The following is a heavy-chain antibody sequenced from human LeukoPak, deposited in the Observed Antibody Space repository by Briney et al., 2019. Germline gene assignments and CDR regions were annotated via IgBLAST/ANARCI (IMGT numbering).Heavy chain of an antibody. V-gene: IGHV4-4*07. CDR2: IYTSGST. D-gene: IGHD3-3*01. CDR3: ARDHYSLKTVGEVIKSRTRWFAP. CDR1: GGSISSYY. J-gene: IGHJ5*02. Sequence: SETLSLTCTVSGGSISSYYWSWIRQPAGKGLEWIGRIYTSGSTNYNPSLKSRVTMSVDTSKNQFSLKLSSVTAADTAVYYCARDHYSLKTVGEVIKSRTRWFAPWSHGPLVNVSS.